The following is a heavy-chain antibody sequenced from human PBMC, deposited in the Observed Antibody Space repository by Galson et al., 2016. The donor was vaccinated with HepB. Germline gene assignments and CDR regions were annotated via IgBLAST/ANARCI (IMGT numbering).Heavy chain of an antibody. CDR3: ARSHIPMTLVPTPQARFAY. D-gene: IGHD4/OR15-4a*01. CDR1: GYTFTDYC. Sequence: SVKVSCKASGYTFTDYCLHWLRQAPGQGLEWLGIISPRDGDTNYSQKFQGRITMTRDASTTTVAMELSGLRSDDTATYFCARSHIPMTLVPTPQARFAYWGQGSLVIVSS. CDR2: ISPRDGDT. V-gene: IGHV1-46*01. J-gene: IGHJ4*02.